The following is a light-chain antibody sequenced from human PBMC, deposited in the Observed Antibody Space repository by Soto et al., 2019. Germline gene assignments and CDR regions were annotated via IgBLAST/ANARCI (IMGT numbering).Light chain of an antibody. CDR2: TDD. CDR1: SSNIGSNT. J-gene: IGLJ2*01. Sequence: QPVLTQPPSASGTPGQRVTISCSGSSSNIGSNTVTWYQQLPGTAPKLLISTDDQRPSGVPDRFSGSKSGSSASLAISGLQSQDEADYYCASWDDSLKGVVFGGGTQVTVL. V-gene: IGLV1-44*01. CDR3: ASWDDSLKGVV.